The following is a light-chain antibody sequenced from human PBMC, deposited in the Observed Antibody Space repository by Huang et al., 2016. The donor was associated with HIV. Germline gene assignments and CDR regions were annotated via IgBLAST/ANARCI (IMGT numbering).Light chain of an antibody. J-gene: IGKJ1*01. V-gene: IGKV1-9*01. CDR2: PAS. CDR3: QQLNSYPRS. CDR1: QGISRY. Sequence: IQLTQSPSSLSASVGDRVTITCRASQGISRYLDWYQQKPVKAPKLLIYPASTLQSWVPSRFSGSGSGTDFTLTISCLQPEDFATYYCQQLNSYPRSFGQGTKVEIK.